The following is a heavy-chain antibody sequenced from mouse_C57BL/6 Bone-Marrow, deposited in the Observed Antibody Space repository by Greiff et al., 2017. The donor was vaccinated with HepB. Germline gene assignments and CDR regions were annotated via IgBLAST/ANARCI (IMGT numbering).Heavy chain of an antibody. V-gene: IGHV14-2*01. CDR3: APLFDY. CDR1: GFNIKDYY. Sequence: EVMLVESGAELVKPGASVKLSCTASGFNIKDYYMHWVKQRTEQGLEWNGRIDPEDGETKYAPQFQGKATITADTSSNTAYLQLSSLTSEDTAVYYCAPLFDYWGQGTTLTVSS. CDR2: IDPEDGET. J-gene: IGHJ2*01.